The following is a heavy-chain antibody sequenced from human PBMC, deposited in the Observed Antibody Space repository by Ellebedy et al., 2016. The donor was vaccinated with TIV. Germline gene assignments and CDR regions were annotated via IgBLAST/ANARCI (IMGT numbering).Heavy chain of an antibody. V-gene: IGHV3-74*01. Sequence: GESLKISCAASGFTFSSYWMHWVRQASGKGLVWVSRINSDGSSTSYADSVKGRFTISRDNAKNTLYLQMNSLRAEDTAVYYCARGSDYSNFVYWGQGTLVTVSS. CDR2: INSDGSST. CDR3: ARGSDYSNFVY. CDR1: GFTFSSYW. D-gene: IGHD4-11*01. J-gene: IGHJ4*02.